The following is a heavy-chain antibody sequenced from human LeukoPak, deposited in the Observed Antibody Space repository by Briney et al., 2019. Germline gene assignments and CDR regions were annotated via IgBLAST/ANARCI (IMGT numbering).Heavy chain of an antibody. V-gene: IGHV3-11*01. CDR3: VRAARLADY. Sequence: GGSLRLSCAASGFTFTEQYMNWIRQSPRQGLEWISYIGRSGSDIKYADSVRGRFTISRDNAKNLLFLEMNSLRVEDTGIYYCVRAARLADYWGQGTQVTVSS. D-gene: IGHD6-19*01. CDR2: IGRSGSDI. J-gene: IGHJ4*02. CDR1: GFTFTEQY.